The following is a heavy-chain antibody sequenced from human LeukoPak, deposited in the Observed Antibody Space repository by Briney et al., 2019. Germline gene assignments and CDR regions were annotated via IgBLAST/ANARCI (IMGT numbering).Heavy chain of an antibody. Sequence: SETLSLTCAVSGGSISSGGYSWSWIRQPPGKGLEWIGYISYSGSTSYNPSLRSRVTISADTSKNQFSLKLSSVTAADTAVYYCARHGRDNSGYYEAYYFDYWGQGPLVTVSS. J-gene: IGHJ4*02. CDR1: GGSISSGGYS. V-gene: IGHV4-61*08. CDR3: ARHGRDNSGYYEAYYFDY. D-gene: IGHD3-22*01. CDR2: ISYSGST.